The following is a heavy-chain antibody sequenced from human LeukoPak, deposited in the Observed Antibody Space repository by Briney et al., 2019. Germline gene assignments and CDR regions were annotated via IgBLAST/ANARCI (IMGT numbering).Heavy chain of an antibody. CDR1: GGSISSGSNY. V-gene: IGHV4-31*03. CDR3: ARKNDYGDSYYMDV. D-gene: IGHD4-17*01. J-gene: IGHJ6*03. Sequence: SETLSLTCTVSGGSISSGSNYWGWIRQQPGQGLEWIGYIHNTGRTDYNPSLQSRVIISVDTSKNRFSLRLSSVTAADTALYYCARKNDYGDSYYMDVWGKGTTITVSS. CDR2: IHNTGRT.